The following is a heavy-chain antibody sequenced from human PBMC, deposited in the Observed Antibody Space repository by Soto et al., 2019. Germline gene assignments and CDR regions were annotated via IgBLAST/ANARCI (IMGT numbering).Heavy chain of an antibody. CDR2: IYYSGST. Sequence: QVQLQESGPGLVKPSQTLSLTCTVSGGSISSGGYYWSWIRQHPGKGLEWIGYIYYSGSTYYNPSLKSRVTISVDTAKNQFSMKLSSVTAADTAVYYCATSSTSANSFDYWGHGTLVTVSS. CDR1: GGSISSGGYY. V-gene: IGHV4-31*03. J-gene: IGHJ4*01. D-gene: IGHD2-2*01. CDR3: ATSSTSANSFDY.